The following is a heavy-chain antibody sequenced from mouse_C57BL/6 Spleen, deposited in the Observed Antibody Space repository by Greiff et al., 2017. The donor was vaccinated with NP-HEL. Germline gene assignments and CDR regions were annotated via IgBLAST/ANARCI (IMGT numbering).Heavy chain of an antibody. V-gene: IGHV1-72*01. CDR1: GYTFTSYW. CDR2: IAPNSGGT. CDR3: ARWDDGYYGYFDV. D-gene: IGHD2-3*01. J-gene: IGHJ1*03. Sequence: QVQLQQPGAELVKPGASVKLSCKASGYTFTSYWMHWVKQRPGRGLEWIGRIAPNSGGTKYNEKFKSKATLTVDKPSSTAYMQLSSLTSEDSAVYYCARWDDGYYGYFDVWGTGTTVTVSS.